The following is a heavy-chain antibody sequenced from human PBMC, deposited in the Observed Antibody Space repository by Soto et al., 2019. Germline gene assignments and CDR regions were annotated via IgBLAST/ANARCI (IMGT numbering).Heavy chain of an antibody. J-gene: IGHJ4*02. V-gene: IGHV3-30-3*01. CDR3: ARVMARSTVNTCFDY. Sequence: PGGSLRLSCAASGFTFSSYAMHWVRQAPGKGLEWVAVISYDGSNKYYADSVKGRFTISRDNSKNTLYLQMNSLRAEDAAVYHRARVMARSTVNTCFDYWGKESLV. CDR1: GFTFSSYA. D-gene: IGHD4-4*01. CDR2: ISYDGSNK.